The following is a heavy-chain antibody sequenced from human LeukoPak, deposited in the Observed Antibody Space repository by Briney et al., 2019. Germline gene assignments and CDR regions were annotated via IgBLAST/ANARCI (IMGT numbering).Heavy chain of an antibody. CDR3: ARQAWHGSGRFPFDY. J-gene: IGHJ4*02. Sequence: PSETLSLTCTVSGGSISSGDYYWSWIRQPPGKGLEWIGYIYYSGSTYYNPSLKSRVTISVDTSKNQFSLKLSSVTAADTAVYYCARQAWHGSGRFPFDYWGQGTLVTVSS. CDR1: GGSISSGDYY. CDR2: IYYSGST. V-gene: IGHV4-30-4*01. D-gene: IGHD3-10*01.